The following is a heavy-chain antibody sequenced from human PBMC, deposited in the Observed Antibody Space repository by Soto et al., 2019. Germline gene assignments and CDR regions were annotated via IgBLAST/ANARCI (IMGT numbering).Heavy chain of an antibody. Sequence: QVQLVQSGAEVKKPGSSVKVSCKASGGTFSSYTISWVRQAPGQGLEWMGRIIPILGIANYAQKFQGRVTITAEKSTSTAYMELSSLRSEDTAVYYCARALAVAGEPLDYWGQGTLVTVSS. V-gene: IGHV1-69*02. CDR3: ARALAVAGEPLDY. CDR2: IIPILGIA. D-gene: IGHD6-19*01. J-gene: IGHJ4*02. CDR1: GGTFSSYT.